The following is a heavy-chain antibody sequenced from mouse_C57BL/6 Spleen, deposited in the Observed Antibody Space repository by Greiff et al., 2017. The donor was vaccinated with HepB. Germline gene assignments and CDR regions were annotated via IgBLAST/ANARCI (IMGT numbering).Heavy chain of an antibody. D-gene: IGHD1-1*01. J-gene: IGHJ2*01. CDR3: AKGGGFITTVVDFDY. CDR1: GYTFTGHW. V-gene: IGHV1-9*01. Sequence: VQLQQSGAELMKPGASVKLSCKATGYTFTGHWIEWVKQRPGHGLEWIGEILPGSGSTNYNEKFKGKATFTADTSSNTAYMQLNSLTTEDSAIYYCAKGGGFITTVVDFDYWGQGTTLTVSS. CDR2: ILPGSGST.